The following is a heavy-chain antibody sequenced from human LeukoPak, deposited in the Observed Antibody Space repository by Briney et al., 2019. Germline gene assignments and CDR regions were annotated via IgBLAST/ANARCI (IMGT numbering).Heavy chain of an antibody. CDR3: ARATLPRYYYASSGYGDY. J-gene: IGHJ4*02. D-gene: IGHD3-22*01. V-gene: IGHV1-18*01. CDR1: GYTFTSYG. Sequence: GASVKVSCKASGYTFTSYGISWVRQAPGQGLEWMGWISAYNGNTNYAQKLQGRVTMTTDTSTSTAYMELRSLRSDDTAVYYCARATLPRYYYASSGYGDYWGQGTLVTVSS. CDR2: ISAYNGNT.